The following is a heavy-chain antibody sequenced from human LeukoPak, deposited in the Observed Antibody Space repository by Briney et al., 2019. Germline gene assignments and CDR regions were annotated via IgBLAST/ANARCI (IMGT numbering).Heavy chain of an antibody. Sequence: PGGSLRLSCAASGFTFSDYYMSSRSSYTNYADSVKGRFTISRDNAKNSLYLQMNSLRAEDTAVYYCVWFGEFFDYWGQGTLVTVSS. D-gene: IGHD3-10*01. CDR3: VWFGEFFDY. V-gene: IGHV3-11*03. CDR2: SRSSYT. J-gene: IGHJ4*02. CDR1: GFTFSDYY.